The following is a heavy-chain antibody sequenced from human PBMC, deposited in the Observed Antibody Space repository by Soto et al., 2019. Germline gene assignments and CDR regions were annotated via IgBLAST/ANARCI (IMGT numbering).Heavy chain of an antibody. Sequence: KTSETLSLTCTVSGGSISSYHWSWIRQSAGKGLEWLGRFYTTGITNYNPSLKSRLSMSEDTSKNQLSLRLTPVTAADTGVYYCARAGNEYGVDVWGQGTTVTVSS. CDR2: FYTTGIT. CDR1: GGSISSYH. J-gene: IGHJ6*02. D-gene: IGHD3-10*01. V-gene: IGHV4-4*07. CDR3: ARAGNEYGVDV.